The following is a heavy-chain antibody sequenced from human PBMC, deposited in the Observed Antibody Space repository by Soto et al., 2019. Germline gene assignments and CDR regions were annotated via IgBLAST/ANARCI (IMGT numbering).Heavy chain of an antibody. CDR2: IVVGSGNT. D-gene: IGHD7-27*01. V-gene: IGHV1-58*02. CDR1: GFTFTSSA. J-gene: IGHJ3*02. CDR3: AAEGEAGDAPEACDI. Sequence: ASVKVSCKASGFTFTSSAMQWVRQARGQRLEWIGWIVVGSGNTNYAQKFQERVTITRDMSTSTAYMELSSLRSEDTAVYYCAAEGEAGDAPEACDIWGQGTMVTVSS.